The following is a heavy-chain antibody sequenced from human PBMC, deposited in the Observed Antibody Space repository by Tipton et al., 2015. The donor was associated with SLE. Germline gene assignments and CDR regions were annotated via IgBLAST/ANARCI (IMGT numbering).Heavy chain of an antibody. Sequence: TLSLTCTVSGGSLSGDTYYWSWIRQPAGEGLEWIGRIFTSGNTNYNPSLKSRVTISVDTSKNQFSLELSSVTAADTAVYYCARETEDTGWIHSRDYIYYYYYVDVWGKGTKVTVSS. V-gene: IGHV4-61*02. CDR2: IFTSGNT. CDR1: GGSLSGDTYY. CDR3: ARETEDTGWIHSRDYIYYYYYVDV. J-gene: IGHJ6*03. D-gene: IGHD6-19*01.